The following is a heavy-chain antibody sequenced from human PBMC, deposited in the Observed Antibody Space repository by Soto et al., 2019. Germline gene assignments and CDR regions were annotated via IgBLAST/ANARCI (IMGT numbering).Heavy chain of an antibody. J-gene: IGHJ4*02. Sequence: VHLAQSGGVVVQPGGSLRLSCAASGFTFDDYPMHWVRQVPGKGLEWVSHISWDGVKTYYADSLRGRFTICRDNSKNSLYLEMRSLTTDDTAFYYCVKGGNRGSGIDYWGQGSLVTVSS. V-gene: IGHV3-43*01. D-gene: IGHD3-10*01. CDR1: GFTFDDYP. CDR3: VKGGNRGSGIDY. CDR2: ISWDGVKT.